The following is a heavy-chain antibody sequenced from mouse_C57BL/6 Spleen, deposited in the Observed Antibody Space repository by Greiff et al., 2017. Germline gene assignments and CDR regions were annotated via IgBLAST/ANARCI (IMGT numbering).Heavy chain of an antibody. J-gene: IGHJ3*01. D-gene: IGHD4-1*01. CDR1: VYTFTSYW. V-gene: IGHV1-59*01. CDR2: IDPSDSYT. Sequence: QVQLQQPGAELVRPGTSVKLSCKASVYTFTSYWMHWVKQRPGQGLAWIGVIDPSDSYTNYNQKFKGKATLTVDTSSSTAYMQLSSLTSEDSAVYYCARVGGLTGTSWFAYWGQGTLVTVSA. CDR3: ARVGGLTGTSWFAY.